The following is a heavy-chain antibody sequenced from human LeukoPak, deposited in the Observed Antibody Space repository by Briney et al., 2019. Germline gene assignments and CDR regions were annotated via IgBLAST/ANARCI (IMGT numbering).Heavy chain of an antibody. CDR3: TTRNSPSTTIVATMVDY. D-gene: IGHD5-12*01. CDR1: GFTFSSYA. V-gene: IGHV3-23*01. Sequence: GGSLRLSCAASGFTFSSYAMSWVRQAPGKGLEWVSAISGSGGSTYYADSVKGRFTISRDNSKNTLYLQMSSLKTEDTAVYYCTTRNSPSTTIVATMVDYWGQGTLVTVSS. CDR2: ISGSGGST. J-gene: IGHJ4*02.